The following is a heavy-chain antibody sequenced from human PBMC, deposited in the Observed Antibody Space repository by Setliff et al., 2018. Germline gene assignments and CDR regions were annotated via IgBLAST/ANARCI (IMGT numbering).Heavy chain of an antibody. CDR2: ISSSSSTI. CDR3: ARETLPYYFDY. V-gene: IGHV3-48*01. Sequence: GGSLRLSCAASGFTFSSYSMNWVRQAPGKGLEWVSYISSSSSTIYYADSVKGRFTISRDNAKNSLYLQMNSLRAEDTAVYYCARETLPYYFDYWGQGTLVTVSS. CDR1: GFTFSSYS. J-gene: IGHJ4*02.